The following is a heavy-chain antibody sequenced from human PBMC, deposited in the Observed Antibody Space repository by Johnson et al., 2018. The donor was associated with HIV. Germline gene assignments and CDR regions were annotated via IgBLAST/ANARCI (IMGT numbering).Heavy chain of an antibody. J-gene: IGHJ3*02. CDR3: ARVRPYNWNDVHAFDI. D-gene: IGHD1-20*01. CDR1: GFTVSSNY. CDR2: IYSGGST. Sequence: MQLVESGGGLVKPGGSLRLSCAASGFTVSSNYMSWVRQAPGKGLEWVSVIYSGGSTYYADSVKGRFTISRDNSKNTLYLQMNSLRAEDTAVYYCARVRPYNWNDVHAFDIWGQGTMFTVSS. V-gene: IGHV3-66*01.